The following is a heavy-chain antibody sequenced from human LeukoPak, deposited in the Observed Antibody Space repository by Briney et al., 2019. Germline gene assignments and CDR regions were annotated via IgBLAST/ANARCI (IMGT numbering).Heavy chain of an antibody. V-gene: IGHV4-59*01. CDR1: GGSISSYY. D-gene: IGHD2-15*01. Sequence: ETLSLTCTVSGGSISSYYWSWIRQPPGKGLEWIGYIYYSGSTNYNPSLKSRVTISVDTSKNQFSLKLSSVTAVDTAVYYCARGYCSGGSCYSYYYYNYMDVWGKGTTVTVSS. CDR2: IYYSGST. J-gene: IGHJ6*03. CDR3: ARGYCSGGSCYSYYYYNYMDV.